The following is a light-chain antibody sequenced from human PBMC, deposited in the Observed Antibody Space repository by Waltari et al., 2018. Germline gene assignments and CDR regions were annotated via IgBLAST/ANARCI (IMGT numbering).Light chain of an antibody. J-gene: IGKJ5*01. CDR2: GAS. CDR3: QQYNNWPPIT. CDR1: QSVSSK. V-gene: IGKV3-15*01. Sequence: ETVMTQSPATLSVSPGESATLSCRASQSVSSKLAWYQQKRGQAPRLLIYGASTRATGIPARFSGSGSGTEFTLTISSLQSEDFAVYYCQQYNNWPPITFGQGTRLEIK.